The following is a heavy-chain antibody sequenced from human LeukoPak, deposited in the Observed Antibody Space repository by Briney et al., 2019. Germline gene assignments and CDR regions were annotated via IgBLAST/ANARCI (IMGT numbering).Heavy chain of an antibody. CDR1: GYTFTSYY. CDR2: ISAYNGNT. J-gene: IGHJ3*02. Sequence: ASVKVSCKAFGYTFTSYYMHWVRQAPGQGLEWMGWISAYNGNTNYAQKLQGRVTMTTDTSTSTAYMELRSLRSDDTAVYYCARDDGGITMIVMADAFDIWGQGTMVTVSS. D-gene: IGHD3-22*01. CDR3: ARDDGGITMIVMADAFDI. V-gene: IGHV1-18*04.